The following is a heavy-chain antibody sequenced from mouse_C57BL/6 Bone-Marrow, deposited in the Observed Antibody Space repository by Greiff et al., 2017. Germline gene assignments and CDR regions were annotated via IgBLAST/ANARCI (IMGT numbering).Heavy chain of an antibody. J-gene: IGHJ4*01. CDR3: ARSYDYDDYTMDY. Sequence: QVQLQQPGAELVKPGASVKLSCKASGYTFTNYWMHWVKQRPGQGLEWIGMMHPNGGSPDYNEKFKSEATLSVDKSSRTGNMELSSLTSEDSAVYYCARSYDYDDYTMDYWGQGTSVTVSS. CDR1: GYTFTNYW. D-gene: IGHD2-4*01. CDR2: MHPNGGSP. V-gene: IGHV1-64*01.